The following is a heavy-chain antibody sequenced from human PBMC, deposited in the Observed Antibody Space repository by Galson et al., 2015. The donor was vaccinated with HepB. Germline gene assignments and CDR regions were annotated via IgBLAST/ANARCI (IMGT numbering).Heavy chain of an antibody. CDR2: INTNTGTP. CDR3: AREKVVAALDY. J-gene: IGHJ4*02. Sequence: SVKVSCKASGYTFTSYVINWVRQAPGQGLEWMGGINTNTGTPTYAQGFTGRFVFSLDTSVSTAYLQISSLKVEDTAVYYCAREKVVAALDYWGQGTPVTVPS. V-gene: IGHV7-4-1*02. CDR1: GYTFTSYV. D-gene: IGHD3-22*01.